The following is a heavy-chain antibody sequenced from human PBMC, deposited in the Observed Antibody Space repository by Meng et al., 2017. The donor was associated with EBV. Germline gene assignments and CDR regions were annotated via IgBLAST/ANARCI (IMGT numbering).Heavy chain of an antibody. CDR2: ISAYNGNT. J-gene: IGHJ4*02. CDR3: ARGLDYFDY. Sequence: QLLHSGAGVKNPGAAVKVSVQASGYTFTSYGIRWVRQSPGQGLEWIGWISAYNGNTNYAQKLQGRVTMTTDTSTSTAYMELRSLRSDDTAVYYCARGLDYFDYWGQGTLVTVSS. V-gene: IGHV1-18*01. CDR1: GYTFTSYG.